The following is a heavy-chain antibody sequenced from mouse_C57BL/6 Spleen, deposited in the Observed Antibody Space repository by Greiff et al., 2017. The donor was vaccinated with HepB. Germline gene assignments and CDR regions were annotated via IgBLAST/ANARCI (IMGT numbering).Heavy chain of an antibody. CDR3: ARGTTVVHYYAMDD. Sequence: EVKVVESGGGLVKPGGSLKLSCAASGFTFSSYAMSWVRQTPEKRLEWVATISDGGSYTYYPDNVKGRFTISRDNAKNNLYLQMSHLKSEDTAMYYCARGTTVVHYYAMDDWGQGTSVTVSS. CDR1: GFTFSSYA. V-gene: IGHV5-4*03. J-gene: IGHJ4*01. D-gene: IGHD1-1*01. CDR2: ISDGGSYT.